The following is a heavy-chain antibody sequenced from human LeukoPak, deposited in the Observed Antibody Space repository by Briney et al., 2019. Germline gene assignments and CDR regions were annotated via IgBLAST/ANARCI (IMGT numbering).Heavy chain of an antibody. Sequence: SETLSLSCTVSGVSFSSHFRSWIRQPPGKGLEWIGYIYYSGSTSYNPSLKSRVTISVDTSMNQFSLKLLSVTAADTAVYYCAREDSGYDYSPFDYWGQGILVTVSS. CDR2: IYYSGST. V-gene: IGHV4-59*11. CDR3: AREDSGYDYSPFDY. J-gene: IGHJ4*02. CDR1: GVSFSSHF. D-gene: IGHD5-12*01.